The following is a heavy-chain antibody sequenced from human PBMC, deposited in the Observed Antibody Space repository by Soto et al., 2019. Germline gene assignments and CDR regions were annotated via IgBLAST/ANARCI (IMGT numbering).Heavy chain of an antibody. J-gene: IGHJ4*02. CDR1: GFTFSTYA. CDR2: ITGVDNT. V-gene: IGHV3-23*01. Sequence: AGGSLRLSCAASGFTFSTYAMTWVRQAPGKGLEYISGITGVDNTYHTDSVKGRFTISIDNSKNMLYLQMSSLRPNDTAIYYCARKGTVTQTLDYWGQGTLVTVSS. D-gene: IGHD4-17*01. CDR3: ARKGTVTQTLDY.